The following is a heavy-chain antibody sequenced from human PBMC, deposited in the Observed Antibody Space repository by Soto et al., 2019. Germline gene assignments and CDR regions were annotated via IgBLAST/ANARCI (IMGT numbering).Heavy chain of an antibody. CDR3: AREIKRRISSSWYLATKEDNWFDP. J-gene: IGHJ5*02. CDR2: IFIGGTT. Sequence: GGSLRLSCAASGFTVSTSQMTWVRQAPGKGLEWVSVIFIGGTTQYAESVKGRFTISRDNSKNTLYLQMNSLRAEDTAVYYCAREIKRRISSSWYLATKEDNWFDPWGQGTLVTVSS. V-gene: IGHV3-66*02. D-gene: IGHD6-13*01. CDR1: GFTVSTSQ.